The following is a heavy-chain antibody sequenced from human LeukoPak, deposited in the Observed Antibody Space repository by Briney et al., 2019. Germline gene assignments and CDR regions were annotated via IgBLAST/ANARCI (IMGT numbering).Heavy chain of an antibody. Sequence: SQTLSLTCTVSGGSISSGGYYWSWIRQHPGKGLEWIGYIYYSGSTYYNPSLKSRVTISVDTSKNQFSLKLSSVTAADTAVYYCAREPRATYSSSSIYYMDVWGKGTTVTVSS. CDR1: GGSISSGGYY. CDR3: AREPRATYSSSSIYYMDV. V-gene: IGHV4-31*03. CDR2: IYYSGST. J-gene: IGHJ6*03. D-gene: IGHD6-6*01.